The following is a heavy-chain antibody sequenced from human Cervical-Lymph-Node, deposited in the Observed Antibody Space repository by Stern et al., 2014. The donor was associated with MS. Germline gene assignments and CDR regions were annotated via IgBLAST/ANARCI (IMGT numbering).Heavy chain of an antibody. Sequence: VQLVESGGGVVQPGRSLRLSCAASGFTFSSYGMHWVRQAPGKGLEWVAVISYDGSNQYYADSVKSRFTISRDNSKNTLYLQMNSLRAEDTAVYYCAKDLGGSYYHYYYGMDVWGQGTTVTVSS. CDR2: ISYDGSNQ. J-gene: IGHJ6*02. CDR1: GFTFSSYG. D-gene: IGHD1-26*01. CDR3: AKDLGGSYYHYYYGMDV. V-gene: IGHV3-30*18.